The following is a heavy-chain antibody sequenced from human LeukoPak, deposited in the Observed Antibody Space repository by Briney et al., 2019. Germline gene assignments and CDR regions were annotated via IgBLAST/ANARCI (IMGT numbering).Heavy chain of an antibody. CDR2: INHSGST. D-gene: IGHD6-19*01. Sequence: SETLSPTCAVYGGSFSGYYWSWIRQPPGKGLEWIGEINHSGSTNYNPSLESRVTISVDTSKNQFSLKLSSVTAADTAVYYCARKGSGLRPWGQGTLVTVSS. V-gene: IGHV4-34*01. CDR1: GGSFSGYY. CDR3: ARKGSGLRP. J-gene: IGHJ4*02.